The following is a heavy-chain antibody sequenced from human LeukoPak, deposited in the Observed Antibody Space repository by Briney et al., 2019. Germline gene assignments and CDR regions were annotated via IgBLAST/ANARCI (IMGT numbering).Heavy chain of an antibody. CDR2: ISGSGGST. CDR1: GFTFSSYA. V-gene: IGHV3-23*01. J-gene: IGHJ4*02. CDR3: AKAADLLWFGDGPGFDY. Sequence: GGSLRLSCAASGFTFSSYAMSWVRQAPGKGLEWVSAISGSGGSTYYADSVKGRFTISRDNSKDTLYLQMNSLRAKDTAVYYCAKAADLLWFGDGPGFDYWGQGTLVTVSS. D-gene: IGHD3-10*01.